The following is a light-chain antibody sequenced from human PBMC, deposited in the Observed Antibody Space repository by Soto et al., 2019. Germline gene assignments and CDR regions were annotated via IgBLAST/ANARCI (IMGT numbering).Light chain of an antibody. Sequence: DIVLTQSPGTLSLSPGERATLSCRASQSVSSSYLAWYQQKPGQAPRLLIYGASIRATGITDRFSGSGSGTDFTLTISRLEPEDFAVYYCQQYGSSTLTFGGGTKVEIK. CDR3: QQYGSSTLT. V-gene: IGKV3-20*01. CDR1: QSVSSSY. J-gene: IGKJ4*01. CDR2: GAS.